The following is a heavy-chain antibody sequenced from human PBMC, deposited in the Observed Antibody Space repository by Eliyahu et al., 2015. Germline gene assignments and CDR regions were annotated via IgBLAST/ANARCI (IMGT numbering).Heavy chain of an antibody. D-gene: IGHD1-7*01. J-gene: IGHJ4*02. CDR2: INPNSGAT. CDR1: GYTFTGXY. V-gene: IGHV1-2*02. Sequence: QVQLVQSGAEXKKSGASVXVSCKASGYTFTGXYLNWVRRAPGQGLEWMGWINPNSGATNYAQKFQGRVTMTRDTSINTAYMELSRLISDDTAIYYCARGEVTEARTLXHFNYWGQGTLVTVSS. CDR3: ARGEVTEARTLXHFNY.